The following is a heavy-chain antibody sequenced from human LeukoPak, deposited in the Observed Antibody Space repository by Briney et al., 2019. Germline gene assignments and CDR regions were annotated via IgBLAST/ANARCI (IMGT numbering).Heavy chain of an antibody. Sequence: PSGTLSLTCGVSGGSISNTNWWSWVRQPPGQGLEWIGEISLSGLTNYNPSLKSRVTVSLDKSKNHLSLNLTSVTAADTALYFCARGYLPFQSWGQGTLVTVSS. V-gene: IGHV4-4*02. CDR2: ISLSGLT. CDR3: ARGYLPFQS. CDR1: GGSISNTNW. J-gene: IGHJ5*02. D-gene: IGHD1-26*01.